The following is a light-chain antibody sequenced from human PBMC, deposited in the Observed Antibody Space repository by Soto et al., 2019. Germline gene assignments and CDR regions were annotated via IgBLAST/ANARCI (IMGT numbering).Light chain of an antibody. CDR3: QQRSNWPLT. Sequence: EIVLTQSPATLSLSPGERATLSCRASQSVSSYFAWYQQKPGQAPRLLIFDASNRATGIPARFSGSGSGTDFTLTISSLEPEDFAVYYCQQRSNWPLTFGGGIKVEIK. J-gene: IGKJ4*01. CDR1: QSVSSY. CDR2: DAS. V-gene: IGKV3-11*01.